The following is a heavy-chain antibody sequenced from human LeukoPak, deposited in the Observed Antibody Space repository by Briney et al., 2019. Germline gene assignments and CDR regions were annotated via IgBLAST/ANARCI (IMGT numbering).Heavy chain of an antibody. CDR2: INPNSGGT. V-gene: IGHV1-2*06. D-gene: IGHD6-19*01. CDR3: ARGWRPTIAVAGLFDY. Sequence: ASVKVSCTASGYTFTGYYMHWVRQAPGQGLEWMGRINPNSGGTNYAQKFQGRVTMTRDTSISTAYMELSRLRSDDTTVYYCARGWRPTIAVAGLFDYWGQGTLVTVA. J-gene: IGHJ4*02. CDR1: GYTFTGYY.